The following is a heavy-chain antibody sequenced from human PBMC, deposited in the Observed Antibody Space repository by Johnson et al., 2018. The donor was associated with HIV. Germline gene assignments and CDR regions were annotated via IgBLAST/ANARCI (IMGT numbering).Heavy chain of an antibody. CDR3: VQGVPNPAGAFDI. CDR2: ISTDGSIK. J-gene: IGHJ3*02. V-gene: IGHV3-30-3*01. Sequence: QVQLVESGGGVVQTGRSLRLSCAVSGFTLSNYAMHWVRQAPGKGLEWVAFISTDGSIKFSTDSVKGRFTISKDNSKNTLYLQMNSLRTEDTAVYYCVQGVPNPAGAFDIWGRGTMVTVSS. CDR1: GFTLSNYA. D-gene: IGHD6-19*01.